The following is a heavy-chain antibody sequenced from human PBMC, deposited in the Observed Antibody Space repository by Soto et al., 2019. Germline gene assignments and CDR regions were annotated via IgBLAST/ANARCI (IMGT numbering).Heavy chain of an antibody. CDR2: VTFDGSNK. CDR1: GFTFSTHA. D-gene: IGHD1-20*01. Sequence: QVQLVESGGGVVQPGRSLRLSCAASGFTFSTHAMHWVRQAPGKGLEGVAIVTFDGSNKYYADSVKGRFTISRDNSKNTLYLQMSGLTPEYTAVYYCARDQTGITTTGGGRIDHWGQGTLVTVSS. J-gene: IGHJ4*02. V-gene: IGHV3-30-3*01. CDR3: ARDQTGITTTGGGRIDH.